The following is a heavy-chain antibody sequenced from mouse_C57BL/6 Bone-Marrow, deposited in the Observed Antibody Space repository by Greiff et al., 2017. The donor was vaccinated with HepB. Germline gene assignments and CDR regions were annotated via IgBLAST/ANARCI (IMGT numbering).Heavy chain of an antibody. CDR2: IDPENGDT. CDR1: GFNIKDDY. D-gene: IGHD3-1*01. V-gene: IGHV14-4*01. CDR3: TPLGPYYFDY. Sequence: VQLQQSGAELVRPGASVKLSCTASGFNIKDDYMHWVKQRPDQGLEWIGWIDPENGDTEYASKFQGKATITADTSSNPAYLQLSSLTSEDTAVYYCTPLGPYYFDYWGQGTTLTVSS. J-gene: IGHJ2*01.